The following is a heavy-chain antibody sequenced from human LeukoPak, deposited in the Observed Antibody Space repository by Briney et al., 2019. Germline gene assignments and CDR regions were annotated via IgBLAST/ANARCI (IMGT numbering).Heavy chain of an antibody. V-gene: IGHV3-30-3*01. D-gene: IGHD4-17*01. CDR1: GFTFSSYA. CDR2: ISYDGSNK. J-gene: IGHJ4*02. Sequence: PGGSLRLSCAASGFTFSSYAMHWVRQAPGKGLGWVAVISYDGSNKYYADSVKGRFTISRDNSKNTLYLQMNSLRAEDTAVYYCASPPYTVTTEGFDYWGQGTLVTVSS. CDR3: ASPPYTVTTEGFDY.